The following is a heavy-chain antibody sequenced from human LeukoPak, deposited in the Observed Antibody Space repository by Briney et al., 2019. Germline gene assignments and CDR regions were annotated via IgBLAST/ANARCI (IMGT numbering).Heavy chain of an antibody. Sequence: ASVKVSCKASGYAFTGYYMHWVRQAPGQGLEWMGWINPNSGGTNYAQKFQGRVTMTRDTSISAAYMELSRLRSDDTAVYYCASQDVGAAAGSVDYWGQGTLVTVS. J-gene: IGHJ4*02. V-gene: IGHV1-2*02. CDR3: ASQDVGAAAGSVDY. D-gene: IGHD6-13*01. CDR1: GYAFTGYY. CDR2: INPNSGGT.